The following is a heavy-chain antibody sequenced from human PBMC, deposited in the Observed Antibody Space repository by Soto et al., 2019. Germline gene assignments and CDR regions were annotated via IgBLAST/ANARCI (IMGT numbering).Heavy chain of an antibody. CDR2: ISSVVVNY. CDR3: ARGGAWTPEGLGY. CDR1: GFTFSSFA. Sequence: QVQLVESGGGLVQPGGSLNLSFAASGFTFSSFAFNWVRQAPGKGLEWLPVISSVVVNYSYADSVKGRFTISRDNSKNTLYLQMDSLRNEDTAVYYCARGGAWTPEGLGYWGQGTLVTVSS. J-gene: IGHJ4*02. D-gene: IGHD2-15*01. V-gene: IGHV3-30*04.